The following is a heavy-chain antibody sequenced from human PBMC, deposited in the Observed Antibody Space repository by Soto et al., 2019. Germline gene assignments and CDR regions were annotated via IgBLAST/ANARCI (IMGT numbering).Heavy chain of an antibody. D-gene: IGHD2-15*01. CDR3: VKEMVAAAYVETSPFDF. CDR1: WVTSGGYA. CDR2: IDGSGGDT. Sequence: VGLLRLRCGAAWVTSGGYAGGWVLQNPGTGLEWVSVIDGSGGDTSFADSVKGRFTISRDNSKNTLYLHMSSLRAEDTARYYCVKEMVAAAYVETSPFDFWGHGTLVTVSS. V-gene: IGHV3-23*01. J-gene: IGHJ4*01.